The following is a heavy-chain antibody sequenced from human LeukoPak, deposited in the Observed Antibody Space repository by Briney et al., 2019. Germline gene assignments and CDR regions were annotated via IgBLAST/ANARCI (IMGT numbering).Heavy chain of an antibody. CDR2: IRSKAYGGTT. D-gene: IGHD3-3*01. CDR1: GFTFGDYA. J-gene: IGHJ4*02. CDR3: TRMDFWSGYYTAPDY. V-gene: IGHV3-49*03. Sequence: GGSLRLSCTASGFTFGDYAMGWFRQAPGKGLEWVGFIRSKAYGGTTEYAASVKVRFTISRDDSKSIAYLQMNSLKTEDTAVYYCTRMDFWSGYYTAPDYWGQGTLVTVSS.